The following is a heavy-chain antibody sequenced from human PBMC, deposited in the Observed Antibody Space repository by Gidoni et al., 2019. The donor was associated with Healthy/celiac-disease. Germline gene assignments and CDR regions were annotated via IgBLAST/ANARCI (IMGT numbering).Heavy chain of an antibody. D-gene: IGHD3-10*01. CDR3: AREKHYYGAGSYYSHWYFDL. Sequence: EVQLVESWGGLVQPGGSLRLTCAACGFTFRCYDINWVRQVPGKGLEWVSYISSSVSTIYYADSVKGRFTISRDNAKNSLYLQMNSLRAEDTAVYYCAREKHYYGAGSYYSHWYFDLWGRGTLVTVSS. J-gene: IGHJ2*01. V-gene: IGHV3-48*03. CDR2: ISSSVSTI. CDR1: GFTFRCYD.